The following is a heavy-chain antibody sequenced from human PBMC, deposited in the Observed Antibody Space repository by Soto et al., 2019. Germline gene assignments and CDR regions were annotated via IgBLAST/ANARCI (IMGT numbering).Heavy chain of an antibody. D-gene: IGHD1-26*01. CDR1: GYTFTSYG. V-gene: IGHV1-18*01. CDR2: ISAYNGNT. Sequence: QVQLVQSGAEVKKPGASVKVSCKASGYTFTSYGISWVRQAPGQGLECMGWISAYNGNTNYAQKLQGRVTMTTGTSTSSAYMELRSLRSDDTAVYYCARELIVGATPPYYFVYWGQGTLVTVSS. J-gene: IGHJ4*02. CDR3: ARELIVGATPPYYFVY.